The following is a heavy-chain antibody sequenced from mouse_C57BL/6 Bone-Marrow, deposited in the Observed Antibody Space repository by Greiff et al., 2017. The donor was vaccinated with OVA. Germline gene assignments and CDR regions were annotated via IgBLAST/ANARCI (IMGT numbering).Heavy chain of an antibody. V-gene: IGHV5-4*01. Sequence: DVQLQESGGGLVKPGGSLKLSCAASGFTFSSYAMSWVRQTPEKRWGGVATISDGGIYTNFPNNVKGRFTISRDNAKNNLYLQMSHLKSEDTAMYYCARDLLYDYNAMDYWGQGTSVTVSS. J-gene: IGHJ4*01. CDR3: ARDLLYDYNAMDY. CDR2: ISDGGIYT. CDR1: GFTFSSYA. D-gene: IGHD2-3*01.